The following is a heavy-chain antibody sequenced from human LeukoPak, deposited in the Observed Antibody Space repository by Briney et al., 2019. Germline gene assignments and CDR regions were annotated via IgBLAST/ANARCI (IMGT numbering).Heavy chain of an antibody. Sequence: LETLSLTCTVSGGSISHYYWSWIRQSPGKGLEWIGYIYYSGTTNYNPSLKSRVTISVDTSRNQFSLQLRSVTAADTAVYYCAREDPQTTVPEGMDVWGQGTTVIVSS. CDR2: IYYSGTT. J-gene: IGHJ6*02. V-gene: IGHV4-59*01. CDR3: AREDPQTTVPEGMDV. D-gene: IGHD4-17*01. CDR1: GGSISHYY.